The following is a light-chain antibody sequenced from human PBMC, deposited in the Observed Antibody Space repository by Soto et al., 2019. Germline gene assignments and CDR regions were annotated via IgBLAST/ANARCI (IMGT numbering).Light chain of an antibody. Sequence: QSVLTQPASVSGSPGQSITISCTGTSSDVGGYNYVSWYQHHPGKAPKLIIYDVSNRPSGVSIRFSGSKSDNTASLTISGLQPEDEADYHCSSYTTSNTRQIVFGTGTKLTDL. J-gene: IGLJ1*01. CDR1: SSDVGGYNY. CDR2: DVS. CDR3: SSYTTSNTRQIV. V-gene: IGLV2-14*03.